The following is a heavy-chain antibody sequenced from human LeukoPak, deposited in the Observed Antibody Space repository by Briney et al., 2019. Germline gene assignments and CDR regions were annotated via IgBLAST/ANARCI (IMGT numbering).Heavy chain of an antibody. D-gene: IGHD3-10*01. CDR2: ISSDGSST. CDR3: ARDHGSYYFDY. Sequence: GSLRLSCVASGFTFSRYWIHWVRQAPGKGLVWVSSISSDGSSTSYADSVKGRFTISRDNAKNTLSLQMNSLRAEDTAVYYCARDHGSYYFDYWGQGILVTVSS. V-gene: IGHV3-74*01. CDR1: GFTFSRYW. J-gene: IGHJ4*02.